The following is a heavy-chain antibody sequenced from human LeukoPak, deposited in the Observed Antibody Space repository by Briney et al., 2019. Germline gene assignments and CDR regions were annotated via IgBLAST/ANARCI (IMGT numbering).Heavy chain of an antibody. CDR3: AIYQKDIVVVPAAIGLVY. CDR2: MNPNSGNT. V-gene: IGHV1-8*03. CDR1: GYTFTSYD. Sequence: ASVKVSCKASGYTFTSYDINWVRQATGQGLEWMGWMNPNSGNTGYVQKFQGRVTITRNTSISTAYMELSSLRSEDTAVYYCAIYQKDIVVVPAAIGLVYWGQGTLVTVSS. J-gene: IGHJ4*02. D-gene: IGHD2-2*02.